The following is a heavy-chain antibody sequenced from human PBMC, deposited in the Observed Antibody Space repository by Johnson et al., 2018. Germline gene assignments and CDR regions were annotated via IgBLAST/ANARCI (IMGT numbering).Heavy chain of an antibody. V-gene: IGHV3-23*04. CDR1: GFTFSSYG. CDR3: TKDLGGWIAARGRYFGMDV. J-gene: IGHJ6*02. Sequence: VQLVQSGGGLVQPGGSLSVSCAASGFTFSSYGMSWVRQAPGKGLEWVSTISAGGDSTYYADSVKGRVPISRDNSKNTLYLQMNRLRAEDTASYHLTKDLGGWIAARGRYFGMDVWGQGTTVTVSS. CDR2: ISAGGDST. D-gene: IGHD3-16*01.